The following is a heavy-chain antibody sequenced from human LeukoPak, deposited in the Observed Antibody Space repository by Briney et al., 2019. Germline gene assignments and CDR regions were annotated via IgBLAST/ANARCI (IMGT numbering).Heavy chain of an antibody. CDR3: ARAGYSSGWPDY. D-gene: IGHD6-19*01. CDR1: GYTFTSYY. CDR2: INPNSGGT. Sequence: GASVKVSCKASGYTFTSYYMHWVRQAPGQGLEWMGWINPNSGGTNYAQKFQGRVTMTRDTSISTAYMELSSLRSEDTAVYYCARAGYSSGWPDYWGQGTLVTVSS. J-gene: IGHJ4*02. V-gene: IGHV1-2*02.